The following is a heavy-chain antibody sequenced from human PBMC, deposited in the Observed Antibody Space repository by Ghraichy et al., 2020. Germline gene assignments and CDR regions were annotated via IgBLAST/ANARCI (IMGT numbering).Heavy chain of an antibody. CDR1: GFTFDSYT. D-gene: IGHD3-10*01. Sequence: GGSLRLSCAASGFTFDSYTMHWVRQAPGKGLEWVSSISSTYTYIYYADSVRGRFTVSRDNAKNSLDLQMSSLTAEDTAIYYCARGITMVRGLLYFFYYWGQGTLVTVS. J-gene: IGHJ4*02. CDR2: ISSTYTYI. CDR3: ARGITMVRGLLYFFYY. V-gene: IGHV3-21*01.